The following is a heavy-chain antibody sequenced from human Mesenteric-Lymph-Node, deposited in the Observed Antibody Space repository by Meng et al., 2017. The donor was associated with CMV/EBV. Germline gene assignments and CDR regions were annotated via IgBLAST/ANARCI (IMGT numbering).Heavy chain of an antibody. V-gene: IGHV1-46*01. Sequence: ASAQVSCKASGYSLTSYFLHWVRQAPGQGLEWIGIINPNGGSTSYTQKFQGRVTMTRDTSISTAYMELSSLRSDDTAVYYCARAHYDVLTAYLYWGQGTLVTVSS. D-gene: IGHD3-9*01. CDR3: ARAHYDVLTAYLY. J-gene: IGHJ4*02. CDR2: INPNGGST. CDR1: GYSLTSYF.